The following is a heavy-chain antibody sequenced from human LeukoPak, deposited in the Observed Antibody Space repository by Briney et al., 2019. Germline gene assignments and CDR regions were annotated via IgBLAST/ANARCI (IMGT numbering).Heavy chain of an antibody. Sequence: GASVKVSCKASGYTFTSNGISGVRKAPGQGLEFMGWINAYDGNTYYPENVQGRVIVTTDTSTSTAYMELRSLRSDDAAVYYCARDRARFIAAAGGAFDIWGQGTMVTVSS. CDR1: GYTFTSNG. CDR3: ARDRARFIAAAGGAFDI. D-gene: IGHD6-13*01. V-gene: IGHV1-18*04. CDR2: INAYDGNT. J-gene: IGHJ3*02.